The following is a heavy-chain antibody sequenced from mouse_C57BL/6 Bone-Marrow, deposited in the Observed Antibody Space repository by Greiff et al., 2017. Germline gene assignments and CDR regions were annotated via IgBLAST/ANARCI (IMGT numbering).Heavy chain of an antibody. Sequence: EVKLVESGGGLVQPKGSLKLSCAASGFSFNTYAMNWVRQAPGKGLEWVARIRSKSNNYATYYADSVKDRFTISRDDSESMLYLQMNNLKTEDTAMYYCVRHGNLVTPSYYAMDYWGQGTSVTVSS. D-gene: IGHD2-5*01. V-gene: IGHV10-1*01. CDR2: IRSKSNNYAT. CDR3: VRHGNLVTPSYYAMDY. CDR1: GFSFNTYA. J-gene: IGHJ4*01.